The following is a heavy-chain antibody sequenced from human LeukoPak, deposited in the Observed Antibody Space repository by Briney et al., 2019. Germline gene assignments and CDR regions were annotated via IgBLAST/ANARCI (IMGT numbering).Heavy chain of an antibody. CDR2: IYYSGST. CDR3: ARVDCSGGSCCAFDI. D-gene: IGHD2-15*01. J-gene: IGHJ3*02. V-gene: IGHV4-61*01. CDR1: GGSVSSGSYY. Sequence: PSETLSLTCTVSGGSVSSGSYYWNWIRQPPGKVLEWIGYIYYSGSTNYNPSLKSRVTISVDTSKNQFSLKLSSVTAADTAVYYCARVDCSGGSCCAFDIWGQGTMVTVSP.